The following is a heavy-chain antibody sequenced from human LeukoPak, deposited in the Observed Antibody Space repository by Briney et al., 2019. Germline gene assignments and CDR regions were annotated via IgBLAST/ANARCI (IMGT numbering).Heavy chain of an antibody. CDR3: ARERNYSNRRYFDY. CDR1: GFTFSSYW. CDR2: IKQDGSEK. V-gene: IGHV3-7*01. Sequence: PGGSLRLSCAASGFTFSSYWMSWVRQAPGKGLEWVANIKQDGSEKYYVDSVKGRFTISRDNAKNSLYVQMNSLRAEDTAVYYCARERNYSNRRYFDYWGQGTLVTVSS. J-gene: IGHJ4*02. D-gene: IGHD4-11*01.